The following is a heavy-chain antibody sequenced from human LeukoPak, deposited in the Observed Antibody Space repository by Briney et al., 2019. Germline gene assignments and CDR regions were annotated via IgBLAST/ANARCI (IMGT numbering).Heavy chain of an antibody. CDR2: IIPIIGIA. Sequence: GASVKVSCKASGGTFSSYVISWVRQAPGQGLEWMGRIIPIIGIANYAQKFQGRVTITTDKSTSTAYTELRRMRCEDTAVYYCARDRHDYYDSSGYYHMGFDTWGQGTLVTVSS. CDR1: GGTFSSYV. CDR3: ARDRHDYYDSSGYYHMGFDT. D-gene: IGHD3-22*01. V-gene: IGHV1-69*04. J-gene: IGHJ5*02.